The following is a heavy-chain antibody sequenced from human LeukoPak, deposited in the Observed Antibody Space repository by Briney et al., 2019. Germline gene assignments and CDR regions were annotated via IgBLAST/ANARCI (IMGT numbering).Heavy chain of an antibody. CDR3: ARDQGIRGAYSYFGMDV. CDR2: IYSGGST. D-gene: IGHD3-10*01. J-gene: IGHJ6*02. CDR1: GFTVSSNY. Sequence: GGSLRLSCAASGFTVSSNYMSWVRQAPGKGLEWVSVIYSGGSTYYADSVKGRFTISRDNSKNTLYLQMNSLRAEDTAVYYCARDQGIRGAYSYFGMDVWGQGTTVTVSS. V-gene: IGHV3-53*01.